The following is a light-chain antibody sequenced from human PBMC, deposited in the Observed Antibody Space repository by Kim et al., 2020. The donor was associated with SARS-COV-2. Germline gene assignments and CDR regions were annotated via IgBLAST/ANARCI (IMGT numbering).Light chain of an antibody. Sequence: GKTVTISCPRTSGSIGTNHVQWYQQRPGSAPTNVIYEDNLRPSGVPDRFSGSIDSSSNSASLTISGLKTEDEADYYCQSFDSATVVFGEGTQLTVL. J-gene: IGLJ2*01. CDR3: QSFDSATVV. CDR2: EDN. CDR1: SGSIGTNH. V-gene: IGLV6-57*03.